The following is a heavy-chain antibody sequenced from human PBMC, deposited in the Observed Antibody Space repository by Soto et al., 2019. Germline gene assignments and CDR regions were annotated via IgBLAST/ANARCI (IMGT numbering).Heavy chain of an antibody. D-gene: IGHD3-10*01. V-gene: IGHV1-46*01. CDR2: INPSGGYT. J-gene: IGHJ5*02. CDR1: GYTFTNYF. CDR3: ARGVGSGSYYNQYNWFDP. Sequence: GASVKVSCKASGYTFTNYFIHWVRQAPGQGLEWLGIINPSGGYTTYAQRFLGRVTMTSDTSTSTVHMELGSLTSEDTAVYYCARGVGSGSYYNQYNWFDPWGQGTLVTVSS.